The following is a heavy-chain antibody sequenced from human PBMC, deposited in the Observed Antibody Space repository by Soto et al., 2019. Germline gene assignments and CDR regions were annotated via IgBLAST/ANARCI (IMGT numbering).Heavy chain of an antibody. CDR2: VFYSAAT. CDR3: ARAGFSYGHLLF. Sequence: PSETLSLTCNVSGGPIKTGDYYWNWIRQPPGKGLEWIGYVFYSAATNYGPSLKSRAAISMDTSKNQFSLSLTSVTAADTAVYDCARAGFSYGHLLFWGQGIRVTVSS. V-gene: IGHV4-30-4*01. D-gene: IGHD3-10*01. CDR1: GGPIKTGDYY. J-gene: IGHJ4*02.